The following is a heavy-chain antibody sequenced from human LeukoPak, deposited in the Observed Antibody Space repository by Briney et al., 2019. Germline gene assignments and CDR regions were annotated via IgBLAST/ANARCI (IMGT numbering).Heavy chain of an antibody. CDR2: MSGAGDIA. CDR3: AKLKSAVIVVGA. J-gene: IGHJ5*02. Sequence: PGGSLRLSCAASGFTFSRSSLSWVRQAPGQGLEWVSSMSGAGDIAHYAESVRGRFTISRDNSRNILYLQMNSLRADDTAIYYCAKLKSAVIVVGAWGQGTLVAVSP. V-gene: IGHV3-23*01. D-gene: IGHD1-26*01. CDR1: GFTFSRSS.